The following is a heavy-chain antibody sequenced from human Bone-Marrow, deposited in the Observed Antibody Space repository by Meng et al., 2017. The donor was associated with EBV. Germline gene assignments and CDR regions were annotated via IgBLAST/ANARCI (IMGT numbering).Heavy chain of an antibody. CDR1: GFTFCYYY. V-gene: IGHV3-11*01. Sequence: VWVLVCGGGLVKPECYLRLLCGVAGFTFCYYYMSWIRQAPGKGLEWVSYISSSGSTIYYADSVKGRLTISRDNAKNSLYLQMNSLRAEDTAVYYCVRDGGDSSGYYYDYWGQGTLVTVSS. CDR2: ISSSGSTI. J-gene: IGHJ4*02. D-gene: IGHD3-22*01. CDR3: VRDGGDSSGYYYDY.